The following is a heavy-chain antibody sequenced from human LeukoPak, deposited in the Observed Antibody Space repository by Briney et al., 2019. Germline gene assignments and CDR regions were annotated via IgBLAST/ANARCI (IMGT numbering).Heavy chain of an antibody. Sequence: SETLSLTCAVYGGSFSSYYWSWIRQPPGKGLEWIGEINHSGSTNYNPSLKSRVTISVDTSKNQFSLKLSSVTAADTAVYYCARGTNSSSSKYYFDYWGQGTLVTVSS. J-gene: IGHJ4*02. D-gene: IGHD6-13*01. V-gene: IGHV4-34*01. CDR3: ARGTNSSSSKYYFDY. CDR2: INHSGST. CDR1: GGSFSSYY.